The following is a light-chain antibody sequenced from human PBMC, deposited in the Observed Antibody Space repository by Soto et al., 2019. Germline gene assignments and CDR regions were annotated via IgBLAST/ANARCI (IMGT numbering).Light chain of an antibody. V-gene: IGKV3-11*01. Sequence: EIVMTQSPATLSVSPGERATLSCRASQSVSSNVAWYQQIPGQTPRLLIYDASNRATGIPARFSGSGSGTDFTLTISSLEPEDFAVYYCQQRSNWPPITFGQGTRLEIK. CDR1: QSVSSN. CDR3: QQRSNWPPIT. J-gene: IGKJ5*01. CDR2: DAS.